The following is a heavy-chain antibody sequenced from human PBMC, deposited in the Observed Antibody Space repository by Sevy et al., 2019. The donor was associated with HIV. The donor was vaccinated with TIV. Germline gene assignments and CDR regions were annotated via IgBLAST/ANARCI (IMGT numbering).Heavy chain of an antibody. J-gene: IGHJ4*02. CDR1: GFTFSDYG. V-gene: IGHV3-30*19. CDR2: IGYNGADR. Sequence: GRSLRLSCTKSGFTFSDYGMHWVRQAPGKGLEWVTFIGYNGADRYYSDSVKGRFAISRDNSKNTLLLQMNSLRAEDTAIYYCVKNTASAGTGGFDYWGQGALVTVSS. D-gene: IGHD6-13*01. CDR3: VKNTASAGTGGFDY.